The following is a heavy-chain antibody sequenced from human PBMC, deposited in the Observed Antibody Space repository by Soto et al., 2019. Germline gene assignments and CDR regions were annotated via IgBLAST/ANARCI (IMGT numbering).Heavy chain of an antibody. CDR3: AREGDVPYYYQGMDV. J-gene: IGHJ6*02. CDR2: ISGYDGRT. CDR1: GYTFTRYG. D-gene: IGHD2-21*02. Sequence: QVHLVQSGAEVKKPGASVKVSCKTSGYTFTRYGISWVRQAPGQGLEWMGWISGYDGRTNFAQKVQDRVTMTTDTSKRTGYMGVRSLSSDGTGGYFWAREGDVPYYYQGMDVWGQGTTVTVSS. V-gene: IGHV1-18*01.